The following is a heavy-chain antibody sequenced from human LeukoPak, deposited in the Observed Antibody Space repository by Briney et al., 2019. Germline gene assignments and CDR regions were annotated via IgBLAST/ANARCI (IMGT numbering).Heavy chain of an antibody. D-gene: IGHD1-26*01. J-gene: IGHJ4*02. CDR2: ISSGSIYI. CDR1: GFTFSSYS. V-gene: IGHV3-21*01. Sequence: GGSLRPSCAASGFTFSSYSMNWVRQAPGKGLEWVSSISSGSIYIYYADSVKGRFTISRDNAKNSLYLQMNSLRAEDTAVYYCARGGGTYSGDYWGQGTLVTVSS. CDR3: ARGGGTYSGDY.